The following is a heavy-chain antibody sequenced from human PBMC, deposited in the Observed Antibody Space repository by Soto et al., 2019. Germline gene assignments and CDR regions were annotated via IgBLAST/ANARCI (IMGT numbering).Heavy chain of an antibody. J-gene: IGHJ4*02. CDR3: ARAGYCYGSGNFGIDF. V-gene: IGHV4-59*02. Sequence: QVQLQEPGPGLVKPSETLSLTCTVSGGSVSGYYWTWIRQPPGRGLEWIGYIYWTGSTNYSPSLKSRVTISVDTSKNQFSLELNSVTAADTAVYYCARAGYCYGSGNFGIDFWGQGTLVTVSS. CDR2: IYWTGST. D-gene: IGHD3-10*01. CDR1: GGSVSGYY.